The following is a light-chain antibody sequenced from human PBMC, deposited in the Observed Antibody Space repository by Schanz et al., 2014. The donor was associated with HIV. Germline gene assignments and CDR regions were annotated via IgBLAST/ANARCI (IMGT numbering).Light chain of an antibody. CDR3: QQYRSRVT. CDR2: KAS. J-gene: IGKJ1*01. V-gene: IGKV1-5*03. Sequence: DIQMTQSPSTLSASVGDSVAITCRATQSIGEWLAWYQQKPGKAPRLLIYKASTLQSGVPSRFSGSGSRTGFTLTISSLQPDDFATYFCQQYRSRVTFGQGTRVEVK. CDR1: QSIGEW.